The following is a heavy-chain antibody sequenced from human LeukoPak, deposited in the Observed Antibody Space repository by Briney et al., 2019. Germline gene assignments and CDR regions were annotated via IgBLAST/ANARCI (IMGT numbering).Heavy chain of an antibody. CDR3: ARGRNDNGGMFFDS. CDR2: ISYSGYT. Sequence: SETLSLTCTVSGGSIRSYYWSWIRQAPGKGLEWIGFISYSGYTSYSPPLKSRVAISVDTSKSQFSLRLRSMTAADTAIYCCARGRNDNGGMFFDSWAQGTLVTVSS. CDR1: GGSIRSYY. V-gene: IGHV4-59*01. J-gene: IGHJ4*02. D-gene: IGHD4-23*01.